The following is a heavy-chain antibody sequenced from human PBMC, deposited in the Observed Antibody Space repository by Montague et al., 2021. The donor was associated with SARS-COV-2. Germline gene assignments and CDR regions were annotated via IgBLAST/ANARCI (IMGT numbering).Heavy chain of an antibody. CDR1: GSSIGSGNY. Sequence: SEPLSLTCTVSGSSIGSGNYWGWIRQPPGKGLEWIGSIYHSGTTYYNPSLQSRLTMSIDTSTNQFSPRLTSVTAAATAVFFCVREKAGGLRNVFDIWGQGTTVTVSS. V-gene: IGHV4-38-2*02. CDR2: IYHSGTT. CDR3: VREKAGGLRNVFDI. J-gene: IGHJ3*02.